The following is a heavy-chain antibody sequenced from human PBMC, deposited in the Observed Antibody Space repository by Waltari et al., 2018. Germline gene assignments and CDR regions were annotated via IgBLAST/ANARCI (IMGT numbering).Heavy chain of an antibody. Sequence: QEQLQQWGAGLLKPSETLSLTCAVYGGSFSGYYWSWIRRPPGKGLEWIGEINHSGSTNYNPSLKSRGTISVDTSKNQCSLKLRCVTAADTAVYYCAREEVDCSGGSCYSLYGWFDTWGQGTLVTVSS. D-gene: IGHD2-15*01. V-gene: IGHV4-34*01. CDR1: GGSFSGYY. CDR2: INHSGST. CDR3: AREEVDCSGGSCYSLYGWFDT. J-gene: IGHJ5*02.